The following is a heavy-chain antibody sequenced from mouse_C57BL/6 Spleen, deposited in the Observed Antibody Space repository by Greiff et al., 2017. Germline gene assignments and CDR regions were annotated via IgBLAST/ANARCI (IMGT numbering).Heavy chain of an antibody. V-gene: IGHV1-4*01. Sequence: VQLQQSGAELARPGASVKMSCKASGYTFTSYTMHWVKQRPGQGLEWIGYINPSSGYTKYNQKFKDKATLTADKSSSTAYMQLSSLTSEDSAVYYCALNPYGYFDVWGTGTTVTVSS. CDR1: GYTFTSYT. CDR2: INPSSGYT. J-gene: IGHJ1*03. CDR3: ALNPYGYFDV.